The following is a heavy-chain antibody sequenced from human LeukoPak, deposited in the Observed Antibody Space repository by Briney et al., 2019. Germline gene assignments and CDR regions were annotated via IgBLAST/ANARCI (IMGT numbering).Heavy chain of an antibody. CDR2: IYYSGST. V-gene: IGHV4-31*03. CDR1: GGSISSGGYY. J-gene: IGHJ5*02. Sequence: SETLSLTCTVSGGSISSGGYYWSWIRQHPGKGLEWIGYIYYSGSTYYNPSLKSRVTISVDTSKNQFSLKLSSVTAADTAVYYCASRRGYCSSTSCYRANWFDPWGQGTLVTVSS. CDR3: ASRRGYCSSTSCYRANWFDP. D-gene: IGHD2-2*01.